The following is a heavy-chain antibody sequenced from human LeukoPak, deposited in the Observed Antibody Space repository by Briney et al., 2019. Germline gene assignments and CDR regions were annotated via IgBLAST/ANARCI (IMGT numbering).Heavy chain of an antibody. CDR3: ARLWYCNGGSCFYFDY. J-gene: IGHJ4*02. Sequence: PSETLSLTCSVSGGSISSTSYYWGWTRQPPGKGLEWIGSVYYSGSTYYNPSFKSRVTISKDTSKNQVSLKLNSVTAADTAVYYCARLWYCNGGSCFYFDYWGQGTLVTVSS. CDR1: GGSISSTSYY. V-gene: IGHV4-39*01. D-gene: IGHD2-15*01. CDR2: VYYSGST.